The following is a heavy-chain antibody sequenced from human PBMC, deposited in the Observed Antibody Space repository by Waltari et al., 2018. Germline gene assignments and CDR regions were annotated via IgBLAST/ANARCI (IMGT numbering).Heavy chain of an antibody. CDR1: GYSISSGYY. D-gene: IGHD6-13*01. Sequence: QVQLQESGPGLVKPSETLSLTCTVSGYSISSGYYWGWIRQPPGKGPEWIGSIYHSGSTYHNPSLKSRVTISVDTSKNQFSLKLSSVTAADTAMYYCARAPSSRPHDYWGQGTLVTVSS. V-gene: IGHV4-38-2*02. CDR2: IYHSGST. J-gene: IGHJ4*02. CDR3: ARAPSSRPHDY.